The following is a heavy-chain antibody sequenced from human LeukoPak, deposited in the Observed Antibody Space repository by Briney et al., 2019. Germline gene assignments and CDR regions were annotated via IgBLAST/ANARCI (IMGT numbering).Heavy chain of an antibody. CDR1: GYTFTGYY. Sequence: ASVKVSCKASGYTFTGYYMHWVRQAPGQGLEWMGIIIPSGLSTNYAQKLQGRVTMTSDMSTSTFYMELSSLRSEDTAVYYCAREPEYFDSRGSAILDSWGQGTLVTVSS. CDR3: AREPEYFDSRGSAILDS. V-gene: IGHV1-46*04. J-gene: IGHJ4*02. CDR2: IIPSGLST. D-gene: IGHD3-22*01.